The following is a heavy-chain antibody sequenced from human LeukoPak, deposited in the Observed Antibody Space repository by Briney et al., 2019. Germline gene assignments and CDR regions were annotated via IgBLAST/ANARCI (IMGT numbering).Heavy chain of an antibody. CDR1: GFTFSNYA. Sequence: GGSQRLSCAASGFTFSNYAMSWVRQAPGKGLEWVSAITGSGGNTYYADSVKGRFTISRDNSKNTVFLQMNSLRAEDTAVYYCAKWGDYDVLTGYYVSDYWGQGTLVTVSS. CDR3: AKWGDYDVLTGYYVSDY. V-gene: IGHV3-23*01. D-gene: IGHD3-9*01. CDR2: ITGSGGNT. J-gene: IGHJ4*02.